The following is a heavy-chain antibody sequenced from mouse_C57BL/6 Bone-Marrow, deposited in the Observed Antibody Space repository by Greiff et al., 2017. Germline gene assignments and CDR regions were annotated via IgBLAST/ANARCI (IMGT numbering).Heavy chain of an antibody. D-gene: IGHD4-1*01. J-gene: IGHJ3*01. V-gene: IGHV1-5*01. Sequence: VQLQQSGTVLARPGASVKMSCKTSGYTFTSYWMHWVKQRPGQGLEWIVAIYPGNSDTSYNQKFKGKAKLTAVTSASTAYMELSSLTNEDSAVYYCTRSAWDWFAYWGQGTLVTVSA. CDR1: GYTFTSYW. CDR3: TRSAWDWFAY. CDR2: IYPGNSDT.